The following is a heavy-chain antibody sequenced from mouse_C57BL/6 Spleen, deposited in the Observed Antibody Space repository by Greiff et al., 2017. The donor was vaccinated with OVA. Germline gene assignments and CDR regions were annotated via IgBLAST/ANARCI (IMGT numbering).Heavy chain of an antibody. CDR3: ARRSSYYGSIHFDY. V-gene: IGHV1-39*01. J-gene: IGHJ2*01. Sequence: VQLQQSGPELVKPGASVKISCKASGYSFTDYNMNWVKQSNGKSLEWIGVINPNYGTTSYNQKFKGKATLTVDQSSSTAYMQLNSLTSEDSAFDYCARRSSYYGSIHFDYWGQGTTLTVSS. D-gene: IGHD1-1*01. CDR2: INPNYGTT. CDR1: GYSFTDYN.